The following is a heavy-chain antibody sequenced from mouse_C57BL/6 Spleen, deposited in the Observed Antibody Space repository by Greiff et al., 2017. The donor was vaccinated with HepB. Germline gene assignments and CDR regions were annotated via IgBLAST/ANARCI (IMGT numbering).Heavy chain of an antibody. CDR2: IYPGSGNT. D-gene: IGHD2-4*01. CDR3: ARVDYDGVDY. Sequence: VQLKESGAELVRPGASVKLSCKASGYTFTDYYINWVKQRPGQGLEWIARIYPGSGNTYYNEKFKGKATLTAEKSSSTAYMQLSSLTSEDSAVYFCARVDYDGVDYWGQGTTLTVSS. J-gene: IGHJ2*01. CDR1: GYTFTDYY. V-gene: IGHV1-76*01.